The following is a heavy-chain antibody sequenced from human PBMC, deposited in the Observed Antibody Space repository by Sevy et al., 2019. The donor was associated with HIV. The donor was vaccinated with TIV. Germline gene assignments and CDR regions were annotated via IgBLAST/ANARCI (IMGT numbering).Heavy chain of an antibody. D-gene: IGHD1-26*01. CDR1: GFPFGSYS. V-gene: IGHV3-30*04. CDR2: ISYDGDKK. Sequence: GGSLRLSCAASGFPFGSYSMHWVRHAPGKGLEWVAVISYDGDKKLYADSVKGRFTISRDNSKRTLYLVMNSLRTEDTSVYFCARDPTHYPSYYYLYGLDAWGQGTTVTVSS. CDR3: ARDPTHYPSYYYLYGLDA. J-gene: IGHJ6*02.